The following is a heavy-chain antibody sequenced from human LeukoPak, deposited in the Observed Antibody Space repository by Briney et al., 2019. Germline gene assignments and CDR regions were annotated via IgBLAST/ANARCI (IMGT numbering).Heavy chain of an antibody. CDR1: GFTFDDYA. J-gene: IGHJ2*01. D-gene: IGHD6-19*01. CDR2: ISGDGGST. CDR3: ANQRGAVAGLKGYSDL. V-gene: IGHV3-43*02. Sequence: GGSLRLSCAASGFTFDDYAMHWVRQAPGKGLEWVSLISGDGGSTYYADSVKGRFTISRDNSKNSLYLQMNSLRTEDTALYYCANQRGAVAGLKGYSDLWGVGPLVTVSS.